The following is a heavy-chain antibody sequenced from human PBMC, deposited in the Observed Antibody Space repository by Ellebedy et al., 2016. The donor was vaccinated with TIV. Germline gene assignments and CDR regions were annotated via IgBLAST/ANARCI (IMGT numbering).Heavy chain of an antibody. CDR2: INPNSGGT. J-gene: IGHJ6*02. CDR3: ARDEVVGANRGYQFYGMDV. CDR1: GHTFRGYY. D-gene: IGHD1-26*01. Sequence: ASVKVSCKASGHTFRGYYIHWVRQAPGQGLEWMGWINPNSGGTNHAQKFQGRLTLTTETSINTAYMELNMLRSNDTAMYYCARDEVVGANRGYQFYGMDVWGQGTTVTVSS. V-gene: IGHV1-2*02.